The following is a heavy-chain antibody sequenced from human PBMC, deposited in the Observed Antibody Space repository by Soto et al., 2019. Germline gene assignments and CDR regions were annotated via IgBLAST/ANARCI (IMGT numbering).Heavy chain of an antibody. CDR1: GFTFSSYS. V-gene: IGHV3-21*01. D-gene: IGHD6-13*01. Sequence: GGSLRLSCAASGFTFSSYSMNWVRQAPGKGLEWVSSISSSSSYIYYADSVKGRFTISRDNAKNSLYLQMNSLRAEDTAVYYCASSIPTYSSSCFDYWGQGTLVTVSS. J-gene: IGHJ4*02. CDR2: ISSSSSYI. CDR3: ASSIPTYSSSCFDY.